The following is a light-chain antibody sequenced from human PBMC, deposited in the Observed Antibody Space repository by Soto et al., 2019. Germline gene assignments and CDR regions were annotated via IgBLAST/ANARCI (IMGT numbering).Light chain of an antibody. J-gene: IGKJ1*01. Sequence: DIQMTQSPSSLSASVGDRVTITCRASQSISSYLNWYQQKPGKAPKLLIYAASSLQSGVPSRFSGSGSGTDFTLTISSLQLEDFATYYCQQSYSTPCTFGQGTKVEIK. V-gene: IGKV1-39*01. CDR1: QSISSY. CDR3: QQSYSTPCT. CDR2: AAS.